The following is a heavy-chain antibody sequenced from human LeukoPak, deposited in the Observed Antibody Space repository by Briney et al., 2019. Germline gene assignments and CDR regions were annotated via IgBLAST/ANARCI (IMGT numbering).Heavy chain of an antibody. CDR2: IRRKTEGGTT. D-gene: IGHD7-27*01. CDR3: TTDSNWGFFD. Sequence: GGSLRLSCAASGFTFWNVWMSWVRQAPGKGLEWVARIRRKTEGGTTDYNAPVKGRFTISRDDSKNTLYLQMNSLKTEDTAVYYCTTDSNWGFFDWGQGTLVTVSS. CDR1: GFTFWNVW. V-gene: IGHV3-15*01. J-gene: IGHJ4*02.